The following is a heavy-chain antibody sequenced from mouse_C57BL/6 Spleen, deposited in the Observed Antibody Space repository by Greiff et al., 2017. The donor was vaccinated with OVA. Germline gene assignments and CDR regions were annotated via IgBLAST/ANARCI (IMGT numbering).Heavy chain of an antibody. CDR1: GYTFTSYW. Sequence: QVQLQQSGAELVKPGASVKLSCKASGYTFTSYWMQWVKQRPGQGLEWIGEIDPSDSYTNYNQKFKGKATLTVDTSSSTAYMQLSSLTSEDSAVYYCARENGNSSAMDYWGQGTSVTVSS. D-gene: IGHD2-1*01. CDR2: IDPSDSYT. J-gene: IGHJ4*01. CDR3: ARENGNSSAMDY. V-gene: IGHV1-50*01.